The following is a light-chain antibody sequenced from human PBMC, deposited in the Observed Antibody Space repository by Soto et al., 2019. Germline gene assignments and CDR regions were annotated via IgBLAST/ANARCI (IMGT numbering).Light chain of an antibody. CDR3: QQYGSSPQT. J-gene: IGKJ1*01. Sequence: EIVLTQSPGTLSLSPGERATLSCRASQSVRNNYLAWYQQRPGQAPRLLIYAASSRATGIPDRFSGGGSGTDFTLTISRLEPEDFAVYYCQQYGSSPQTFGQGTKVDI. V-gene: IGKV3-20*01. CDR2: AAS. CDR1: QSVRNNY.